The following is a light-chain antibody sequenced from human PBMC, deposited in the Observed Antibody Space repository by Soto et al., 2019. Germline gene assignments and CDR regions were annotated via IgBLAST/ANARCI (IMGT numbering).Light chain of an antibody. CDR1: YAISSS. V-gene: IGKV1-9*01. CDR3: QQLSHYPYT. Sequence: DIPLTPSPSFLSASVEDRVTISCRASYAISSSLAWYQQEPGKPPKLLIYDSSTLQTGVPSRFTGSGSGRKFTLTISGLQFGDFATYFCQQLSHYPYTFGQGTKLEI. CDR2: DSS. J-gene: IGKJ2*01.